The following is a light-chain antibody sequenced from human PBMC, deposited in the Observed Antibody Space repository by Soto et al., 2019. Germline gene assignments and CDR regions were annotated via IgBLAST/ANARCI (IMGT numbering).Light chain of an antibody. CDR3: QAWDSSSVV. Sequence: SYELTQSPSVSVSPGQTASITCSGDKLGDRFAYWYQQKPGQSPVVVIYEDRERPSGIPERFSGSNSGNTATLTISGTQAMDEADYYCQAWDSSSVVFGGGTKLTVL. CDR1: KLGDRF. J-gene: IGLJ2*01. V-gene: IGLV3-1*01. CDR2: EDR.